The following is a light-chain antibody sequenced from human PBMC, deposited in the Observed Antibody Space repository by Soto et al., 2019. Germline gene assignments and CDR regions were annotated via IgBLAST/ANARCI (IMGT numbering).Light chain of an antibody. V-gene: IGKV1-5*03. Sequence: DIQMTQSPSTLSASVGDRVIITCRASQSVDNWLAWFQQKPGEAPKVLIYLASGLESGVSSRFSGSRSGTEFTLTISSLQPDDFATYYCQHDRAYSPWTFGQGTKVELK. CDR2: LAS. J-gene: IGKJ1*01. CDR3: QHDRAYSPWT. CDR1: QSVDNW.